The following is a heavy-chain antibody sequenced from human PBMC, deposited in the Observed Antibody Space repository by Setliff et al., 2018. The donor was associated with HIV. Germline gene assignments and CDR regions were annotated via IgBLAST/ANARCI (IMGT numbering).Heavy chain of an antibody. CDR3: ARARTGTTHY. Sequence: LSLSCAASGFTFSSYEMNWVRQAPGKGLEWVSYISSSGSTIYYADSVKGRFTISRDNAKNSLYLQMNSLRAEDTAVYYCARARTGTTHYWGQGTLVTVSS. J-gene: IGHJ4*02. V-gene: IGHV3-48*03. D-gene: IGHD1-7*01. CDR2: ISSSGSTI. CDR1: GFTFSSYE.